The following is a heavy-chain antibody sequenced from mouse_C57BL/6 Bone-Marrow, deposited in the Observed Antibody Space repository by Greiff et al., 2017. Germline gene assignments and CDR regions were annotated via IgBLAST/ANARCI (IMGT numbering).Heavy chain of an antibody. V-gene: IGHV1-75*01. D-gene: IGHD1-1*01. CDR3: ARWGDYYGPWFAY. J-gene: IGHJ3*01. CDR2: IFPGSGST. CDR1: GYTFTDYY. Sequence: VQLQQSGPELVKPGASVKISCKASGYTFTDYYINWVKQRPGQGLEWIGWIFPGSGSTYYNEKFKGKATLTVDKSSSTAYMLLGSLTSEDSAVYFCARWGDYYGPWFAYWGQGTLVTVSA.